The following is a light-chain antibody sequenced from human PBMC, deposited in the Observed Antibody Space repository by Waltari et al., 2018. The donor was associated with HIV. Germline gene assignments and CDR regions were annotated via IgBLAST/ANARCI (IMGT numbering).Light chain of an antibody. CDR3: ASWDDSLNGPV. CDR1: TSNLGRNH. J-gene: IGLJ2*01. CDR2: GKN. V-gene: IGLV1-44*01. Sequence: QSVLTQPPSASGTPAQRVTISCSGSTSNLGRNHVSWFQQFQGPAPKVLIYGKNQRPSGVPDRFSGSKSGTSASLAISGLQSEDEADYYCASWDDSLNGPVFGGGTKLTVV.